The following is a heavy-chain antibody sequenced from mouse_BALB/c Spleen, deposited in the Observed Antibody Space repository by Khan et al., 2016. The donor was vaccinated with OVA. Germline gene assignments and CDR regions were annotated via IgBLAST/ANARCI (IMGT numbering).Heavy chain of an antibody. V-gene: IGHV1-85*01. CDR3: ARGGYGGFAY. CDR1: GYTFTSYD. Sequence: QVRLQQSGAELVKPGASVKLSCKASGYTFTSYDINWVRQRPEQGLEWIGWMFPGDGSTKYNENFKGKATLTTDKSSSPAYMQLSRLTSEDSGAYFCARGGYGGFAYWGQGTLVTVSA. D-gene: IGHD2-14*01. CDR2: MFPGDGST. J-gene: IGHJ3*01.